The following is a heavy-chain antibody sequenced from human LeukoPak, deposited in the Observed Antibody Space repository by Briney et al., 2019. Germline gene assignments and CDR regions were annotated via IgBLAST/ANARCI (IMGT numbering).Heavy chain of an antibody. D-gene: IGHD6-6*01. CDR1: GGSISSHY. CDR3: ARNIRWAYNSSSPWFDP. V-gene: IGHV4-59*11. J-gene: IGHJ5*02. CDR2: IYYSGST. Sequence: TSETLSLTCTVSGGSISSHYWSWLRQPPGKGLEWIGYIYYSGSTNYNPSLKSRVTISVDTSKNQFSLKLSSVTAADTAVYYCARNIRWAYNSSSPWFDPWGQGTLVTVSS.